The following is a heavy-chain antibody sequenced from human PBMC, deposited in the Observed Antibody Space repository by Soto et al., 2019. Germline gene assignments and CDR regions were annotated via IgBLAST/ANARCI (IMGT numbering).Heavy chain of an antibody. CDR1: GFTFSSYA. D-gene: IGHD3-10*01. J-gene: IGHJ4*02. CDR3: AKGRGQTWHCDY. CDR2: ISGSGGTA. Sequence: EVQLLESGGGSAQPGGSLRLSCAASGFTFSSYAMHWVRRPPGKGLEWVSSISGSGGTAYYADSVKGRFSISRDSLVNTLYLQMNSLRAEDTAVYYCAKGRGQTWHCDYWGEGTLVTVSP. V-gene: IGHV3-23*01.